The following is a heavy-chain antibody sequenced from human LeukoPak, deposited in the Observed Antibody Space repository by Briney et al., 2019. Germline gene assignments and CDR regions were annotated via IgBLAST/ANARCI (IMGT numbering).Heavy chain of an antibody. D-gene: IGHD6-19*01. CDR2: SLHGGSS. CDR1: GGSFSSFY. J-gene: IGHJ3*02. CDR3: ARPEGAVAGTGAFDI. V-gene: IGHV4-59*08. Sequence: SETLSLTCSVSGGSFSSFYWSWIRQSPGKGLEWIGYSLHGGSSNYNPSLKSRVTISVDTSKNQFSLKLSSVTAADTAVYYCARPEGAVAGTGAFDIWGQGTMVTVSS.